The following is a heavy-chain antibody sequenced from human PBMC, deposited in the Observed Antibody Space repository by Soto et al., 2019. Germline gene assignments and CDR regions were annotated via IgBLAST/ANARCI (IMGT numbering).Heavy chain of an antibody. J-gene: IGHJ5*02. CDR3: ALPYYYDSSGYSSHYNWLDP. D-gene: IGHD3-22*01. V-gene: IGHV1-69*13. Sequence: SVKVSCKASGGTFSSCVISGGRQAPGQGLEWMGGIIPIFGTANYAQKFQGRVTITADESTSTAYMELSSLRSEDTAVYYCALPYYYDSSGYSSHYNWLDPWGQGTLVTVSS. CDR1: GGTFSSCV. CDR2: IIPIFGTA.